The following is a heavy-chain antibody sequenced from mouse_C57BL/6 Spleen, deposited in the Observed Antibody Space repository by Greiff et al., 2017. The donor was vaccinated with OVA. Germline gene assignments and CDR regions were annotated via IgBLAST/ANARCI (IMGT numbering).Heavy chain of an antibody. V-gene: IGHV1-53*01. J-gene: IGHJ3*01. CDR2: INPSNGGT. D-gene: IGHD2-4*01. CDR3: ARSSYYDYDVGFAY. Sequence: VQLQQSGPELVKPGASVKLSCKASGYTFTSYWMHWVKQRPGQGLEWIGNINPSNGGTNYNEKFKSKATLTVDKSSSTAYMQLSSLTSEDSAVYYCARSSYYDYDVGFAYWGQGTLVTVSA. CDR1: GYTFTSYW.